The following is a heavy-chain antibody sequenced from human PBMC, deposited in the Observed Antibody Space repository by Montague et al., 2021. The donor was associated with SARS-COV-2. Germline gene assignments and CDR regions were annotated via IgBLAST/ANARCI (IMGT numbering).Heavy chain of an antibody. CDR1: GDSMNNYY. V-gene: IGHV4-59*01. CDR2: INYSGST. D-gene: IGHD6-13*01. J-gene: IGHJ4*02. Sequence: SETLSLTYTVSGDSMNNYYWSWIRQPPGKGLEWIGYINYSGSTHXNPSLQSRVTLSKDTSKNQFSLRLTSVTAADTAIYFCARAPIYRSSWYAYFDYWGQGTLVTVSS. CDR3: ARAPIYRSSWYAYFDY.